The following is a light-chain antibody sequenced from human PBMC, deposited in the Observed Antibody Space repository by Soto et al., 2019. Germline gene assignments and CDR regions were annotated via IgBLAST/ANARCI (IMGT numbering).Light chain of an antibody. CDR3: QQYNSFQWT. V-gene: IGKV1-5*01. Sequence: DIQITQSPSTLSASVGDRVTITCRASQSISSWLAWYQQKPGKAPKLLIYDASSLESGVPSRFSGSGSGTEFTLTISSLQPDDFATYYFQQYNSFQWTFGQGTKVDIK. CDR1: QSISSW. J-gene: IGKJ1*01. CDR2: DAS.